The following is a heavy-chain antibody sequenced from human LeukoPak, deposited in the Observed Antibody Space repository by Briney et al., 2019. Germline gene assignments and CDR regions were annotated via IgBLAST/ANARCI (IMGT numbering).Heavy chain of an antibody. CDR3: ARLGTTVTHFDY. V-gene: IGHV3-66*01. CDR1: GFTVSSNY. J-gene: IGHJ4*02. Sequence: GGSLRLSCAASGFTVSSNYMSWVRQAPGKGLEWVSVIYSGGSTYYADSVKGRFTISRDNSKSSLFLQMNSLRAEDTAVYFCARLGTTVTHFDYWGQGTLVTVSS. D-gene: IGHD4-17*01. CDR2: IYSGGST.